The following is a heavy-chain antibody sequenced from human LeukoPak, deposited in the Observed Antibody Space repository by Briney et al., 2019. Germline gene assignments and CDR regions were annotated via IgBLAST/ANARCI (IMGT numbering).Heavy chain of an antibody. CDR2: ISSSSYI. Sequence: AGGSLRLSCAASGFTFSSYSMNWVRQAPGEGLEWVSSISSSSYIYYADSVKGRFTISRDNAKNSLYLQMNSLRAEDTAVYYCARMAGTANFDYWGQGTLVTVSS. CDR1: GFTFSSYS. V-gene: IGHV3-21*01. D-gene: IGHD6-19*01. CDR3: ARMAGTANFDY. J-gene: IGHJ4*02.